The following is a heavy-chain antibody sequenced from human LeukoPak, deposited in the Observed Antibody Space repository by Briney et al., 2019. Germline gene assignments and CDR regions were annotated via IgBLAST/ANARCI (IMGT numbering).Heavy chain of an antibody. V-gene: IGHV3-48*01. D-gene: IGHD3-9*01. CDR2: ISGSSNTI. J-gene: IGHJ4*02. CDR3: ARRHLDSAGWTIDY. CDR1: GFTFSSYN. Sequence: PGGSLRLSCAASGFTFSSYNLNWVRQAPGKGLEWVSYISGSSNTICYADSVKGQFTISRDNAKNSLYLQMNSLRAEDTAVYYCARRHLDSAGWTIDYWGQGTLVTVSS.